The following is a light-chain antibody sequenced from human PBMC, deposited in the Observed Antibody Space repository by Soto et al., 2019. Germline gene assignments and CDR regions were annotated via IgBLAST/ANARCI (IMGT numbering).Light chain of an antibody. CDR2: AVS. Sequence: QSVLTQPASVSGSPGQSITISCTGTSSDVGSYNYVSWYQQHPGKAPNLLIYAVSHRPSGVSNRFSASKSGNTASLAISGLQADDEAHYYCSSYTSSNTYVSGTGTKVTVL. J-gene: IGLJ1*01. CDR1: SSDVGSYNY. CDR3: SSYTSSNTYV. V-gene: IGLV2-14*01.